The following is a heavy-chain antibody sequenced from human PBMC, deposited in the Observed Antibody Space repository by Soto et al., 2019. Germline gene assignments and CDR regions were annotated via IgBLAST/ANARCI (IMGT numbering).Heavy chain of an antibody. V-gene: IGHV1-69*13. D-gene: IGHD4-17*01. Sequence: SVKVSCKASGGAFSTHAVSWVRQAPGQGLEWMGGIIPLSDAANYAQKFQDRVTITADESKSTAYLEVRDLRYEDTAVYYCARDLEYGQKIFDDWGQGTQVTVSS. CDR3: ARDLEYGQKIFDD. CDR1: GGAFSTHA. CDR2: IIPLSDAA. J-gene: IGHJ4*02.